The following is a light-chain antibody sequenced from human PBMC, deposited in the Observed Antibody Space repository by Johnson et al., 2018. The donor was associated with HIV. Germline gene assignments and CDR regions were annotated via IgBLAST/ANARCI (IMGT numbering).Light chain of an antibody. CDR3: GMWDSSLSADV. V-gene: IGLV1-51*01. Sequence: QSVLTKPPSVSAAPGQKVTISCSGSSSNIGNNYVSWYQQLPGTAPKLLIYDNNKRPSGIPDRFSGSKSGTSATLGITGLQTGDEANYYCGMWDSSLSADVCGPGTKVTVL. J-gene: IGLJ1*01. CDR2: DNN. CDR1: SSNIGNNY.